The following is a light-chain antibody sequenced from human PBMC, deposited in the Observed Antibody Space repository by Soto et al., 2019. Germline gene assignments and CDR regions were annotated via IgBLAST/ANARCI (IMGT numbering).Light chain of an antibody. J-gene: IGLJ1*01. Sequence: QSALTQPASVSGSLGQSISISCTEDSSDLTYNSVSWYQHHPHKAPKLIIYDVSYRPSGVSTRFSGSQSAGSASLTISGLQAEDEADYYCSSSTHTRGQVFGSGTKQTVL. CDR3: SSSTHTRGQV. CDR1: SSDLTYNS. CDR2: DVS. V-gene: IGLV2-14*01.